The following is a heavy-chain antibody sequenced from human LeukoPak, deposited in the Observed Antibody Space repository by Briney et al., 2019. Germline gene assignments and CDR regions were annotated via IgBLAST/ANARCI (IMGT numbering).Heavy chain of an antibody. V-gene: IGHV4-4*09. CDR1: GGSISSYY. J-gene: IGHJ4*02. CDR2: IYISGST. Sequence: PSETLSLTCTVSGGSISSYYWSWIRQPPGKGLEWIGYIYISGSTNYNPSLKSRVTITVDTSKNQFSLKPSSVTAADTAVYYCARQTNYDSPEYIWGQGTLVTVSS. D-gene: IGHD3-22*01. CDR3: ARQTNYDSPEYI.